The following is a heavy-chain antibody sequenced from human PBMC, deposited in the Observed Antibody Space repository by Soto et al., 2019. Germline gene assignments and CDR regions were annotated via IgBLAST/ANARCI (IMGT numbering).Heavy chain of an antibody. V-gene: IGHV3-33*01. J-gene: IGHJ6*02. CDR1: GFTFSSYG. D-gene: IGHD6-6*01. Sequence: VESLRLSCAASGFTFSSYGMHWVRQAPGKGLKWVAVIWYDGSNKYYADSVKGRFTISGDNSKNTLYLQMNSLRAEDTAVYYCAREKSSSSSGQNYYYYGMDVWGQGTTVTVSS. CDR3: AREKSSSSSGQNYYYYGMDV. CDR2: IWYDGSNK.